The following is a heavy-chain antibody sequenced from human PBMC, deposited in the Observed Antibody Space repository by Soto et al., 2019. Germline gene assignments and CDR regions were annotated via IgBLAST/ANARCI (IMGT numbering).Heavy chain of an antibody. CDR2: IYRTVST. V-gene: IGHV4-4*02. Sequence: SETLSLTCAVSGGSFTSNNWWTWVRQPPGQGLEWIGEIYRTVSTNYNPSLKSRVTISLDKSEDQFSLKVTSLTAADTAVYYCASRDPGTSVDYWGQGTLLTVSS. D-gene: IGHD1-7*01. CDR1: GGSFTSNNW. CDR3: ASRDPGTSVDY. J-gene: IGHJ4*02.